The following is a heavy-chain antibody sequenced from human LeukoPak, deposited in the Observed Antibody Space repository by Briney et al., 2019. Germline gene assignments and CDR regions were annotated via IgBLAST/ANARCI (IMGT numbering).Heavy chain of an antibody. D-gene: IGHD4-17*01. CDR2: INHSGST. V-gene: IGHV4-34*01. Sequence: SETLSLTCAVYGGSFSGYYWSWIRQPPGKGLEWIGEINHSGSTNYNPSLKSRVTISVDTSKNRFSLKLSSVTAADTAVYYCARDDYGDYEAFDIWGQGTMVTVSS. J-gene: IGHJ3*02. CDR1: GGSFSGYY. CDR3: ARDDYGDYEAFDI.